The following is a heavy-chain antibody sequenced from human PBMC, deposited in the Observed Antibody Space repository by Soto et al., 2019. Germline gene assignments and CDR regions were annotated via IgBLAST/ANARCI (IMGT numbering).Heavy chain of an antibody. V-gene: IGHV1-69*02. CDR1: GGTFSSYT. CDR3: ARGGHYDILTSNAFDI. D-gene: IGHD3-9*01. CDR2: IIPILGIA. Sequence: QVQLVQSGAEVKKPGSSVKVFCQASGGTFSSYTIRRVRQAPGQGLEWMGRIIPILGIANYAQKFQGRVTSTADKSTSTAYMELSSLRSEDTAVYYCARGGHYDILTSNAFDIWGQGTMVTVSS. J-gene: IGHJ3*02.